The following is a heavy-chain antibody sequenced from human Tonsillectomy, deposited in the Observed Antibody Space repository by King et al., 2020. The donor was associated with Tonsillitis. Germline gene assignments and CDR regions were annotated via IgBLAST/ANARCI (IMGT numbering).Heavy chain of an antibody. CDR3: ARVGAPSGFNGDY. CDR1: GGTFSYYT. J-gene: IGHJ4*02. D-gene: IGHD3-3*01. Sequence: QLVQSGAEVKKPGSSVKVSCKASGGTFSYYTSNWVRQAPGQGLEWMGRIIPILGIADYAQKFQGRVTITADKSTSTAYMELSSLRSENTAVYYCARVGAPSGFNGDYWGQGTLVTVSS. CDR2: IIPILGIA. V-gene: IGHV1-69*04.